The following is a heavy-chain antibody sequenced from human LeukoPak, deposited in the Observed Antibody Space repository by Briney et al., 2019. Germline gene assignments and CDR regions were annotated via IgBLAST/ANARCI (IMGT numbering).Heavy chain of an antibody. CDR3: ARVRRPLVVWSGVEHFDY. Sequence: GESLKISCKGSGYSFTSYWIGWVRQMPGKGLEWMGIIYPGDSDTRYSPSFQGQVTISADKSISTAYLQWSSLKASDTAMYYCARVRRPLVVWSGVEHFDYWGQGTLVTVSS. CDR1: GYSFTSYW. J-gene: IGHJ4*02. V-gene: IGHV5-51*01. CDR2: IYPGDSDT. D-gene: IGHD2-8*02.